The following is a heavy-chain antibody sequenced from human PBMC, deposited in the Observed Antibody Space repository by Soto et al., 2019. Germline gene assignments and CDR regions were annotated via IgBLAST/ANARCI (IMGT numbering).Heavy chain of an antibody. V-gene: IGHV3-30*18. CDR1: GFTFSSYG. D-gene: IGHD2-2*01. CDR2: ISYDGSNK. CDR3: AKEQVVPAALGYYYGMDV. J-gene: IGHJ6*02. Sequence: PGGSLRLSCAASGFTFSSYGMHWVRQAPGKGLEWVAVISYDGSNKYYADSVKGRFTISRDNSKNTLYLQMNSLRAEDTAVYYCAKEQVVPAALGYYYGMDVWGQGTTVTVSS.